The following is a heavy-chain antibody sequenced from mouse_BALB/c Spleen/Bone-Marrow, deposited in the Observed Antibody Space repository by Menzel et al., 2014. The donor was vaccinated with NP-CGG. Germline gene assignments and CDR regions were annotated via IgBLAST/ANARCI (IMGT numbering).Heavy chain of an antibody. CDR2: IYPGSGST. Sequence: LQQSGSELVRPGASVKLSCKASGYTFTSYWMHWVKQRTGQGLEWIGNIYPGSGSTNYDEKFKSKATLTVDTSSSTAYMQLSSLTSEDSAVYYCRSYDYTMDYWGQGTSVTVSS. D-gene: IGHD1-1*01. V-gene: IGHV1S22*01. CDR1: GYTFTSYW. J-gene: IGHJ4*01. CDR3: RSYDYTMDY.